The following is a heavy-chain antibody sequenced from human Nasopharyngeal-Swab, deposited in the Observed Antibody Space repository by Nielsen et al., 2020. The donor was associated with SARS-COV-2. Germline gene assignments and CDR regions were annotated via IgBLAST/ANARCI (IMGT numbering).Heavy chain of an antibody. V-gene: IGHV3-48*03. CDR2: FSSSGSTI. CDR3: ARDEGARVLWFGELSTYYYYGMDV. Sequence: VRQAPGKGLEWVSYFSSSGSTIYYADSVKGRFTISRDNAKNSLYLQMNSLRAEDTAVYYCARDEGARVLWFGELSTYYYYGMDVWGQGTTVTVSS. J-gene: IGHJ6*02. D-gene: IGHD3-10*01.